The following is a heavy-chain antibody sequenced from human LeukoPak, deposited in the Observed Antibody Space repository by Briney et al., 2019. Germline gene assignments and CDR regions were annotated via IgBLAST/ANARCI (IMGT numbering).Heavy chain of an antibody. CDR1: GSTFSSYA. Sequence: GGSLRLSCAASGSTFSSYAMSWVRQAPGKGLEWVSAISGSGGSTYYADSVKGRFTISRDNSKNTLYLQMSSLRAEDTAVYYCAKVKWYYYDSSGYGYFDYWGQGTLVTVSS. V-gene: IGHV3-23*01. D-gene: IGHD3-22*01. J-gene: IGHJ4*02. CDR2: ISGSGGST. CDR3: AKVKWYYYDSSGYGYFDY.